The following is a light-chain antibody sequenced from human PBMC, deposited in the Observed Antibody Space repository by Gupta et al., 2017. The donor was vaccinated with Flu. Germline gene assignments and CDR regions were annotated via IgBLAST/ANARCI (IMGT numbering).Light chain of an antibody. V-gene: IGKV1-5*03. CDR1: QSISSW. J-gene: IGKJ1*01. Sequence: DIQMTHSPSTLSASIGDRVTITCRASQSISSWLAWYQQKPGKAPKLLIYKASTVESGVPSRFSGSGSGTEFTLTISSRQPDDFATYYCQQENNSSGTFGQGTKVEIK. CDR3: QQENNSSGT. CDR2: KAS.